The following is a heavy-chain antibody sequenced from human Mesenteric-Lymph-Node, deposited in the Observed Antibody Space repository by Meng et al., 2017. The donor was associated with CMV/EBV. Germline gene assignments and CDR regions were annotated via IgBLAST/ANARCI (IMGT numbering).Heavy chain of an antibody. V-gene: IGHV3-53*01. J-gene: IGHJ4*02. CDR1: GFTVRTNS. D-gene: IGHD2-21*02. Sequence: GESLKISCAASGFTVRTNSMSWVRQAPGKGLEWVSVLYAGGSPYYAYSVGGRFTISRDNSKNTLYLQMNSLRAEDTAVYYCARRGDAGYFDYWGQGILVTVSS. CDR2: LYAGGSP. CDR3: ARRGDAGYFDY.